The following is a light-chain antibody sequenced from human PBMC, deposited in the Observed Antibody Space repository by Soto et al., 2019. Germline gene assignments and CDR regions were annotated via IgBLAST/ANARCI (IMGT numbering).Light chain of an antibody. V-gene: IGLV2-8*01. J-gene: IGLJ1*01. CDR2: EVN. CDR1: SSDVGGYNY. Sequence: QSALAQPASVSGSPGQSITISCSGTSSDVGGYNYVSWYQQHPGKAPKLMIYEVNKRPSGVPDRFSGSKSGNTASLTVSGPRPEDEADYYCSSHAGSRNVFGLGTRVT. CDR3: SSHAGSRNV.